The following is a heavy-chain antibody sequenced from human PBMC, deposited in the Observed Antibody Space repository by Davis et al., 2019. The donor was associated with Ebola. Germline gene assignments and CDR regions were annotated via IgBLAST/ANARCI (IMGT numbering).Heavy chain of an antibody. V-gene: IGHV3-48*03. CDR2: ISSSGSTI. Sequence: GESLKISCAASGFTFSSYEMNWVRQAPGKGLEWVSYISSSGSTIYYADSVKGRFTISRDNAKNSLYLQMNSLRAEDTAVYYCAREKWELLRAGYFDYWGQGTLVTVSS. J-gene: IGHJ4*02. CDR1: GFTFSSYE. CDR3: AREKWELLRAGYFDY. D-gene: IGHD1-26*01.